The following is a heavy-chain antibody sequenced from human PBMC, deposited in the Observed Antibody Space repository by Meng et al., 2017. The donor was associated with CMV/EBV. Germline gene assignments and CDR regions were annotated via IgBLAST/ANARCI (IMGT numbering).Heavy chain of an antibody. CDR3: ARGGLYYYDSSGHFDY. CDR1: GGYISSYS. Sequence: QVEVLASGPGLVTPPETLSLTCTVSGGYISSYSWSWIRQPAGKGLEWIGRIYTSGSTNYNPSLKSRVTMSVDTSKNQFSLKLSSVTAADTAVYYCARGGLYYYDSSGHFDYWGQGTLVTVSS. CDR2: IYTSGST. D-gene: IGHD3-22*01. V-gene: IGHV4-4*07. J-gene: IGHJ4*02.